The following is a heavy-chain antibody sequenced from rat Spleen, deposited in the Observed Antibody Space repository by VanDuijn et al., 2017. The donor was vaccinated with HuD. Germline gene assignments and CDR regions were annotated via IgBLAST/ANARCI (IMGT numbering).Heavy chain of an antibody. CDR3: ARHGYNSYFDY. CDR2: IWNGGAT. V-gene: IGHV2-13*01. CDR1: GFSLSSYG. D-gene: IGHD1-9*01. Sequence: QVQLKESGPALAQPSQTLSLSRTVSGFSLSSYGVIWVRQPPGKGLERMGVIWNGGATANNSLLKSRLSISRDITKSQVILKMNSLQPEDTGTYYCARHGYNSYFDYWVQGVMVTVSS. J-gene: IGHJ2*01.